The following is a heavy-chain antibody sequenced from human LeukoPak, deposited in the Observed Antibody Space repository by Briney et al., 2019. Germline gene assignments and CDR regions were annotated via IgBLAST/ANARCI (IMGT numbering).Heavy chain of an antibody. D-gene: IGHD6-19*01. CDR2: ISAYNGNT. J-gene: IGHJ4*02. CDR3: ARDRSTLAVAGTLPYQI. Sequence: GASVKVSCKASGGTFSSYAISWVRQAPGQGLEWMGWISAYNGNTNYAQKLQGRVTMTTDTSTSTAYMELRSLRSDDTAVYYCARDRSTLAVAGTLPYQIWGQGTLVTVSS. V-gene: IGHV1-18*01. CDR1: GGTFSSYA.